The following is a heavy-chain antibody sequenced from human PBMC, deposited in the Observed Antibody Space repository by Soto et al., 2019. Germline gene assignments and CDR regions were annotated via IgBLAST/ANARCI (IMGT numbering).Heavy chain of an antibody. CDR3: ARDRPHGWGCSSTSCPYYYYYGMDV. Sequence: QVQLVQSGAEVKKPGASVKVSCKASGYTFTGYYMHWVRQAPGQGLEWMGWINPNSGGTNYAQKFQGWVTMTRDTSISRAYMELSRLRSDDTDVYYCARDRPHGWGCSSTSCPYYYYYGMDVWGQGTTVTVSS. V-gene: IGHV1-2*04. CDR2: INPNSGGT. CDR1: GYTFTGYY. J-gene: IGHJ6*02. D-gene: IGHD2-2*01.